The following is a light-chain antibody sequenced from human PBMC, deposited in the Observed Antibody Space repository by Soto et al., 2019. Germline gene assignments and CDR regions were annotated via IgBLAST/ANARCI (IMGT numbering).Light chain of an antibody. Sequence: DTQMNPSLPTLCGAMGDRVTXTCRASHTISRWLAWYQQKPGKDPKSLIYKASTLKSGVPSRFRGSGSGTEFTLTISSLQPDDFATYYCQQYKSYWTFAPRTK. CDR3: QQYKSYWT. J-gene: IGKJ1*01. CDR2: KAS. CDR1: HTISRW. V-gene: IGKV1-5*03.